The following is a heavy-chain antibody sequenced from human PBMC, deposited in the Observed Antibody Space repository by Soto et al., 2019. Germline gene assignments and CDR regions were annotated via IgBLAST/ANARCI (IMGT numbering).Heavy chain of an antibody. CDR1: GGSFSGYY. J-gene: IGHJ1*01. D-gene: IGHD2-2*01. Sequence: QVQLQQWGAGLLKPSETLSLTCAVYGGSFSGYYWSWIRQPPGKGLEWIGEINHSGSTNYNPALKSRVIRSVDSSKKQFSLKLSSVSAADTAVYYCARKRATGYCRSTSCSNVAYFQHWGQGTLVTVSS. CDR2: INHSGST. CDR3: ARKRATGYCRSTSCSNVAYFQH. V-gene: IGHV4-34*01.